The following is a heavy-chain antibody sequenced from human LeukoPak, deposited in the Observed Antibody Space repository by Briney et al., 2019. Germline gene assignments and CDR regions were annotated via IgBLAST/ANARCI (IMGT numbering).Heavy chain of an antibody. CDR1: GGSISSGSYY. Sequence: PSETLSLTCTVSGGSISSGSYYWSWIRQPAGKGLEWIGRIYTSGSTNYNPSLKSRVTISVDTSKNQFSLKLSSVTAADTAVYYCARAECSGGSCYEIFGYWGQGTLVTVSS. CDR3: ARAECSGGSCYEIFGY. V-gene: IGHV4-61*02. J-gene: IGHJ4*02. CDR2: IYTSGST. D-gene: IGHD2-15*01.